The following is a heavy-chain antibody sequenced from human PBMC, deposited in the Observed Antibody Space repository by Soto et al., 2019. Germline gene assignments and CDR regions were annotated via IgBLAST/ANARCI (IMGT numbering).Heavy chain of an antibody. D-gene: IGHD5-18*01. CDR2: TSYDGNNK. Sequence: QVQLVESGGGVVQPGRSLRLSCAAPRFIFISYGMHWVRQAPGKGLEWLAVTSYDGNNKYYGDSVKGRFTISRDESKNTRYLQRNSLRPEDTAVYYCASTVDTTMVTWALGNWGQGTLVTVSS. J-gene: IGHJ1*01. CDR3: ASTVDTTMVTWALGN. V-gene: IGHV3-30*03. CDR1: RFIFISYG.